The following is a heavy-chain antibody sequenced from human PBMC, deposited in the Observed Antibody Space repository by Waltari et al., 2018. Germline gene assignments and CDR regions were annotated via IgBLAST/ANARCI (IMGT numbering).Heavy chain of an antibody. CDR2: RRDKAHNYTT. CDR3: ARRYGSGHHFDY. V-gene: IGHV3-72*01. D-gene: IGHD6-25*01. J-gene: IGHJ4*02. Sequence: EVQLVESGGGLVQPGGSLRLSCVASGFSLSDYYMDWVRQAPGKVLEWVGLRRDKAHNYTTEYAASVKGRFTISRDDSERSLVLELNGLKTEDSAVYYCARRYGSGHHFDYWGQGALVTVSS. CDR1: GFSLSDYY.